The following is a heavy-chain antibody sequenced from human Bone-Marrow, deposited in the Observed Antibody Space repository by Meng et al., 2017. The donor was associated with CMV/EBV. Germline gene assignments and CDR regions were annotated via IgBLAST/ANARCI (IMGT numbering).Heavy chain of an antibody. V-gene: IGHV3-15*01. CDR1: GSPFGPAW. J-gene: IGHJ4*02. D-gene: IGHD6-19*01. CDR3: VWLSQERTLGF. Sequence: WAGAGSPFGPAWRSWVGEAAGMGLEWVGRLKSAGGGGTADYVAPVKGRFTISRDDSKNMLYLQMSRLKTEDTAVYYCVWLSQERTLGFWGQGTLVTVSS. CDR2: LKSAGGGGTA.